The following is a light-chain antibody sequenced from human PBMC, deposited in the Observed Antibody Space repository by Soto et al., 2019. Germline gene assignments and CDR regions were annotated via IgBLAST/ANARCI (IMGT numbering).Light chain of an antibody. J-gene: IGKJ5*01. CDR1: QGIGNA. V-gene: IGKV1-17*01. Sequence: IQMTQSPSSLSASVGDRVTISCRASQGIGNALGWYQQKPGKAPKLLIYDASSLKSGVPSRFSGSGSGTEFTLTISSLQPDDFATYYCQQYNSFSPFGQGTRLEIK. CDR2: DAS. CDR3: QQYNSFSP.